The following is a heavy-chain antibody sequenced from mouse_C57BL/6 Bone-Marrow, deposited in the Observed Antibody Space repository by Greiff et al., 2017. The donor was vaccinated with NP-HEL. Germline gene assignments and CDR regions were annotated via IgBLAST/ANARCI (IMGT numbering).Heavy chain of an antibody. CDR2: IYPGDGDT. V-gene: IGHV1-80*01. J-gene: IGHJ4*01. Sequence: VQLQQSGAELVKPGASVKISCKASGYAFSSYWMNWVKQRPGKGLEWIGQIYPGDGDTNYNGKFKGKATLTADKSSSTAYMQLSSLTSEDSAVYFCARKRSSGFHYAMDYWGQGTSVTVSS. CDR3: ARKRSSGFHYAMDY. D-gene: IGHD3-2*02. CDR1: GYAFSSYW.